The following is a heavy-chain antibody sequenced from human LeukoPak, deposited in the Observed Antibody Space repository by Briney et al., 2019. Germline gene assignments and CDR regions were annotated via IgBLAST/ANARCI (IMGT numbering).Heavy chain of an antibody. CDR3: ARRESSYQNYYYYYHMDV. J-gene: IGHJ6*03. D-gene: IGHD3-16*02. Sequence: PGGSLRLSCAASGFTFDDYGMSWVRQAPGKGLEWVSDINWNGDNTVYADSVKARFNISRENAKNSLYLQMNSLRAEDTALYYCARRESSYQNYYYYYHMDVWGKGTTVTVSS. V-gene: IGHV3-20*04. CDR2: INWNGDNT. CDR1: GFTFDDYG.